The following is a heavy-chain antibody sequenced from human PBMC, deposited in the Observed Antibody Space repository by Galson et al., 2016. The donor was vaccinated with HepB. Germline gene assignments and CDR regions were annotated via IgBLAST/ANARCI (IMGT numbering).Heavy chain of an antibody. V-gene: IGHV3-30*18. CDR3: AKGEYPVDYHYGMDA. CDR2: ISFDGTEK. J-gene: IGHJ6*04. Sequence: CAAAGFTFTSYGIHWVRQAPGKGLEWVAVISFDGTEKYYADSVKGRFTISRDNSKKTVSLQMNSLRAEDTAVYYCAKGEYPVDYHYGMDAWGKGTMVTVSS. CDR1: GFTFTSYG. D-gene: IGHD2/OR15-2a*01.